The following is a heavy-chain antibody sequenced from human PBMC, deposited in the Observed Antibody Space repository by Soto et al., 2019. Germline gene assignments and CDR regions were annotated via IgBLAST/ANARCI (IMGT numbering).Heavy chain of an antibody. J-gene: IGHJ3*02. V-gene: IGHV3-23*05. Sequence: EVQLLESGGDLVQPGGSLRLSCAATGFTFDNYAMTWVRQAPGKGLEWVSTIHISGSRTQYAVSVKDRFTISRDDSRNRLYLQMDSLRAEDTALYYCARDAPDSRPPEAYDIWGQGTMVTVSS. D-gene: IGHD3-16*01. CDR1: GFTFDNYA. CDR3: ARDAPDSRPPEAYDI. CDR2: IHISGSRT.